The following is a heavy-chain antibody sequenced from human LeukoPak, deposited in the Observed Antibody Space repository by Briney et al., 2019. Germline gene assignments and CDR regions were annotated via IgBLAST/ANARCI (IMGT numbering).Heavy chain of an antibody. D-gene: IGHD3-10*01. V-gene: IGHV3-64*01. J-gene: IGHJ6*03. Sequence: GGSLRLSCAASGFIFSSYAVHWVRQAPGKGLEYVSAITSEGGRTYYANSVKGRFTISRDNSKNTLYLQMGSLRAEDMAVYYCARSRGLDVHYYYYMDVWGKGTTVTVSS. CDR2: ITSEGGRT. CDR1: GFIFSSYA. CDR3: ARSRGLDVHYYYYMDV.